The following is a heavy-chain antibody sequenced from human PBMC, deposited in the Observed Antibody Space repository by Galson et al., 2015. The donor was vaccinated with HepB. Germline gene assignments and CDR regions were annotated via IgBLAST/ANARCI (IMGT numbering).Heavy chain of an antibody. CDR3: ARDWTVVPAAMNET. D-gene: IGHD2-2*01. V-gene: IGHV3-21*01. Sequence: SLRLSCAASGFTFSSYSMNWVRQAPGKGLEWVSSISSSSSYIYYADSVKGRFTISRDNAKNSLYLQMNSLRAEDTAVYYCARDWTVVPAAMNETWGQGTLVTVSS. J-gene: IGHJ5*02. CDR1: GFTFSSYS. CDR2: ISSSSSYI.